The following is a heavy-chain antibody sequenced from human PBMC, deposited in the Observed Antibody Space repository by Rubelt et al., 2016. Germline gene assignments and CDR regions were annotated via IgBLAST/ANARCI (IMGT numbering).Heavy chain of an antibody. D-gene: IGHD3-10*01. V-gene: IGHV3-30*07. Sequence: GRFTISRDNSKNTLYLQMNSLRAEDTAVYCCARGRVDFDYWGQGTLVTVSS. CDR3: ARGRVDFDY. J-gene: IGHJ4*02.